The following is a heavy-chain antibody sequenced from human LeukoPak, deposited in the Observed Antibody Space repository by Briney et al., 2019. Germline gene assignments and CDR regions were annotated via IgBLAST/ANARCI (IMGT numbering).Heavy chain of an antibody. CDR3: ARGGSPAHYYVLLHYMDV. Sequence: ASVKVSCKASGYTFTRYGISWVRQAPGQGLEWMGWINPNSGGTNYAQKFQGRVTMTRDTSISTAYMELSRLRSDDTAVYYCARGGSPAHYYVLLHYMDVWGKGTTVTISS. J-gene: IGHJ6*03. D-gene: IGHD3-10*02. CDR2: INPNSGGT. CDR1: GYTFTRYG. V-gene: IGHV1-2*02.